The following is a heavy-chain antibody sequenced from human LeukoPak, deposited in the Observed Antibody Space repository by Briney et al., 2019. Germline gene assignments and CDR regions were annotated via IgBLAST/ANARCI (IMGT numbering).Heavy chain of an antibody. CDR2: INHSGST. Sequence: SETLSLTCAVYGGSFSGYYWSWIRQPPGKGLEWIGEINHSGSTNYNPSLKSRVTISVDTSKNQFSLKLSSVTAADTAVYYCARGRSYCSSTSCPSTNWFDPWGQGTLVTVSS. CDR3: ARGRSYCSSTSCPSTNWFDP. D-gene: IGHD2-2*01. CDR1: GGSFSGYY. J-gene: IGHJ5*02. V-gene: IGHV4-34*01.